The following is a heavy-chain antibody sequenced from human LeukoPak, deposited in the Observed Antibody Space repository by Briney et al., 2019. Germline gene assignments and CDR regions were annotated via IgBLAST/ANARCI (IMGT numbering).Heavy chain of an antibody. J-gene: IGHJ5*02. D-gene: IGHD2-2*01. V-gene: IGHV3-23*01. CDR1: GFTFSSYA. CDR3: AKDSSTSWSNWFDP. Sequence: PGGPLRLSCAASGFTFSSYAMSWVRQAPGKGLEWVSAISGSGGSTYYADSVKGRFTIPRDNTKNTLYLQMNSLRAEDTAGYYCAKDSSTSWSNWFDPWGQGTLVTVSS. CDR2: ISGSGGST.